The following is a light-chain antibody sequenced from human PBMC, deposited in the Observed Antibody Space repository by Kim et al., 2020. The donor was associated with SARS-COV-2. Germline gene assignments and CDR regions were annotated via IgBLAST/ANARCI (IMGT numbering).Light chain of an antibody. CDR1: KLGDKY. Sequence: SYELTQPPSVSVSPGQTASITCSGDKLGDKYACWYQQKPGQSPVLVIYQDSKRPSGIPERFSGSNSGNTATLTISGTQAMDEADYYCQAWDRSKWVFGGG. CDR3: QAWDRSKWV. V-gene: IGLV3-1*01. J-gene: IGLJ3*02. CDR2: QDS.